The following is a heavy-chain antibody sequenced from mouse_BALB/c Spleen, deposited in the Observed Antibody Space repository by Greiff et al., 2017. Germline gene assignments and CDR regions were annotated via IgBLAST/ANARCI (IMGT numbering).Heavy chain of an antibody. Sequence: DVKLQESGGGLVQPKGSLKLSCAASGFTFNTYAMNWVRQAPGKGLEWVARIRSKSNNYATCYADSVKDRFTISRDDSQSMLYLQMNNLKTEDTAMYYCVREGIYDGPFDYWGQGTTLTVSS. CDR2: IRSKSNNYAT. V-gene: IGHV10-1*02. D-gene: IGHD2-3*01. CDR1: GFTFNTYA. CDR3: VREGIYDGPFDY. J-gene: IGHJ2*01.